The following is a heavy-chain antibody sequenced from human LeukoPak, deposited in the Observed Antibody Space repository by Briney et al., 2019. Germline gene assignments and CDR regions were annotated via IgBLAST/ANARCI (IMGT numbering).Heavy chain of an antibody. D-gene: IGHD2-15*01. CDR1: GGSISSYY. CDR3: ARGIWRFDY. V-gene: IGHV4-30-4*01. J-gene: IGHJ4*02. Sequence: SETLSLTCTVSGGSISSYYWSWIRQPPGKGLEWIGYIYYTGSTYYNPSLKSRVTISVDTSKNQFSLKLSSVTAADTAVYYCARGIWRFDYWGQGTLVTVSS. CDR2: IYYTGST.